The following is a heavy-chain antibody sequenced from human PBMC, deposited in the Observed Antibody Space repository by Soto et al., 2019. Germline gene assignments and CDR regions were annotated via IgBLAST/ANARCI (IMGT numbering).Heavy chain of an antibody. CDR3: ARDPTDSRTSDY. CDR1: GFTVSNNY. D-gene: IGHD3-22*01. V-gene: IGHV3-66*01. Sequence: EVQLVEAGGGLVQPGGSLRLSCAASGFTVSNNYLSWVRQAPGKGLVWVSVIYSDGRTYYADSVKGRFTISRDNSKNTLYLQMIRLRAEDTAVYYCARDPTDSRTSDYWGQGTLVTVSS. J-gene: IGHJ4*02. CDR2: IYSDGRT.